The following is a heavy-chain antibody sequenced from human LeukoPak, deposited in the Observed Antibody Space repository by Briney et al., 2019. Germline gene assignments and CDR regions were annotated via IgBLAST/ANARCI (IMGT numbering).Heavy chain of an antibody. J-gene: IGHJ4*02. CDR2: ISSSSTI. V-gene: IGHV3-48*01. D-gene: IGHD3-22*01. CDR1: GFTFSTYS. CDR3: ARGSTYYDSSGQVPFDY. Sequence: GGSLRLSCAASGFTFSTYSMNWVRQAPGKGLEWVSYISSSSTIYYADSVKGRFTVSRDNAKNSLYLQMNSLRAEDTAVYYCARGSTYYDSSGQVPFDYWGQGTLVTVSS.